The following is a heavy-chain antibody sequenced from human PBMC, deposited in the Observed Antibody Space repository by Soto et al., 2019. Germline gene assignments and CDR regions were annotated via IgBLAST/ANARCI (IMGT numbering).Heavy chain of an antibody. Sequence: EVQLVESGGGLVQPGGSLRLSCAASGFTFSSYWMSWVRQAPGKGLEWVANIKQDGSEKYYVDSVKGRFTISRDNAKNSLYLQMNSLRAEDTAAYYCARDGPYISFDPWGQGTLVTVSS. V-gene: IGHV3-7*03. CDR2: IKQDGSEK. D-gene: IGHD2-2*02. CDR1: GFTFSSYW. J-gene: IGHJ5*02. CDR3: ARDGPYISFDP.